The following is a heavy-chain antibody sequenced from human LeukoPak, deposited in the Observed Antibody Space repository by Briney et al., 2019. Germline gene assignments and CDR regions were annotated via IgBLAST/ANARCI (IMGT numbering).Heavy chain of an antibody. J-gene: IGHJ4*02. CDR2: INDNGGGT. CDR1: GFTFNTYA. Sequence: GGSLRLSCAASGFTFNTYAMNWVRQAPGKGLEWVAVINDNGGGTYYADSVKGRFTISRDNSKNTVYLQMSSLRAEDAAVYYCAKDAGGSGSHYNFWGQGTLVTVSS. D-gene: IGHD3-10*01. V-gene: IGHV3-23*01. CDR3: AKDAGGSGSHYNF.